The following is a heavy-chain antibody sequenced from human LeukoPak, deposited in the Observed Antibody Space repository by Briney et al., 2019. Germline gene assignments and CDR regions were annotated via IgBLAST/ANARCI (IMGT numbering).Heavy chain of an antibody. J-gene: IGHJ5*02. D-gene: IGHD1-26*01. CDR1: GFTSKMDW. CDR2: IKPDGSGK. CDR3: VRGVGWFDP. V-gene: IGHV3-7*01. Sequence: PGGSMRLSCAPSGFTSKMDWVSWGRQAPGRGLEWVANIKPDGSGKSYMESVKGRFPISRDNTENLLYLQMNNLRAEDTALYYCVRGVGWFDPWGQGTLVTVSS.